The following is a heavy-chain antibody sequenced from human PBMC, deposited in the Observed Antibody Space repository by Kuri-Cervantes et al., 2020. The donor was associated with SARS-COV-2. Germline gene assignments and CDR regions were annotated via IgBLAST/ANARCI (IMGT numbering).Heavy chain of an antibody. CDR3: ARGSEAGYYYFDY. CDR1: GFTFSSYG. V-gene: IGHV3-30*03. CDR2: ISYDGSNK. J-gene: IGHJ4*02. D-gene: IGHD3-9*01. Sequence: LKISCAASGFTFSSYGMHWVRQAPGKGLEWVAFISYDGSNKYYADPVKGRFTISRDNSKNTLYLQMNSLRAEDTAVYYCARGSEAGYYYFDYWGQGTLVTVSS.